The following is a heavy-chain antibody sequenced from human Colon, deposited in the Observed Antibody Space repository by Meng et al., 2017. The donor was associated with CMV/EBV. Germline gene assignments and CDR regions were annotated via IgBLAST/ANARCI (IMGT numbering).Heavy chain of an antibody. V-gene: IGHV4-59*11. Sequence: GSLRLSCSVSGGSISGHYRSWIRQPPGKGLEWIGQIYYSGSTNYKPSLKSRVTISVATSKNQFSLTLTSITVADTAVYYCARASAAYSSSWFDYWGQGTLVTVSS. CDR1: GGSISGHY. CDR3: ARASAAYSSSWFDY. CDR2: IYYSGST. D-gene: IGHD6-13*01. J-gene: IGHJ5*01.